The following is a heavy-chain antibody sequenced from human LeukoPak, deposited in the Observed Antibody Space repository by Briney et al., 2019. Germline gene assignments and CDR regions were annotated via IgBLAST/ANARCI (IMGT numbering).Heavy chain of an antibody. CDR2: IWYVGSNK. CDR1: GFTFSSYG. V-gene: IGHV3-33*03. D-gene: IGHD2-15*01. J-gene: IGHJ4*02. Sequence: GGSLRLSCAASGFTFSSYGMHWVRQAPGKGLEWVAVIWYVGSNKYYADPVKRRFTISRDNSKNSLYLQMNSLIAEDTAVYYCATGLGYCSGGSCYSGVASIYWGQGTLVTVSS. CDR3: ATGLGYCSGGSCYSGVASIY.